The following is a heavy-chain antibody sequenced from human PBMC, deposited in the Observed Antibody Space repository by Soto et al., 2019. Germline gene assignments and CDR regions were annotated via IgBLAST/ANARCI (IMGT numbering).Heavy chain of an antibody. Sequence: PSVKVSCKASGYTFTSYYMHWVRQAPGQGLEWMGIINPSGGSTSYAQKFQGRVTMTRDTSTSTVYMELSSLRSEDTAVYYCARDPLDYSNYGSWFDPWGQGTLVTVSS. CDR1: GYTFTSYY. CDR3: ARDPLDYSNYGSWFDP. CDR2: INPSGGST. V-gene: IGHV1-46*01. J-gene: IGHJ5*02. D-gene: IGHD4-4*01.